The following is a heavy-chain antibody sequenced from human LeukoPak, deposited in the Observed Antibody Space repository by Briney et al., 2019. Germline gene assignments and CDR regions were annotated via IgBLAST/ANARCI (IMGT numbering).Heavy chain of an antibody. V-gene: IGHV1-24*01. D-gene: IGHD3-10*01. J-gene: IGHJ5*02. CDR2: FDPEDGET. CDR1: GYTLTELS. CDR3: ARGGHRRYYYTSGSAFDP. Sequence: ASVKVSCKVSGYTLTELSMHWVRQAPGKGLEWMGGFDPEDGETIYAQKFQGRVTMTTDTSTSTAYMELKSLRSDDTAVYYCARGGHRRYYYTSGSAFDPWGQGTLVTVSS.